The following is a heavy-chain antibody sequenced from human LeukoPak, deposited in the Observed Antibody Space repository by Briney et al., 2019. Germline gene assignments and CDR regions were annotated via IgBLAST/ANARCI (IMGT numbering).Heavy chain of an antibody. J-gene: IGHJ6*03. CDR1: GYPFSSYG. Sequence: GASVKVSCKASGYPFSSYGISWVRQAPGQGLEWMGWISVYNGNTNSVQTLQGRVTMTTDTSTSTAYMELRSLRSDDTAVYYCARLDYGDLHMDVWGKGTTVTVSS. CDR2: ISVYNGNT. CDR3: ARLDYGDLHMDV. V-gene: IGHV1-18*01. D-gene: IGHD4-17*01.